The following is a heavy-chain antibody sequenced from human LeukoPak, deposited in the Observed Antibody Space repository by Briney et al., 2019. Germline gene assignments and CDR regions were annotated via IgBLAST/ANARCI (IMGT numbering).Heavy chain of an antibody. CDR1: GYTFTSYY. Sequence: ASVKVSCKASGYTFTSYYMHWVRQATGQGLEWMGWMNPNSGNTGYAQKFQGRVTMTRNTSISTAYMELSSLRSEDTAVYYCARDQQGGSSWPWPGLFDIWGQGTMVTVSS. CDR3: ARDQQGGSSWPWPGLFDI. CDR2: MNPNSGNT. V-gene: IGHV1-8*02. J-gene: IGHJ3*02. D-gene: IGHD6-13*01.